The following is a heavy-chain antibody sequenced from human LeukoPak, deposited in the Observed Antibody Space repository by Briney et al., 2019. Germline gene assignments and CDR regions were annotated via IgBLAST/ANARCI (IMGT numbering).Heavy chain of an antibody. CDR1: GFTFSSYA. Sequence: GGSLRLSCAASGFTFSSYAMSWVRQAPGKGLEWVSAISGSGGSTYYADSVKGRFTISRDNSKNTPYLQMNSLRAENTAVYYCAKDSYSSSSPPFDYWGQGTLVTVSS. CDR3: AKDSYSSSSPPFDY. J-gene: IGHJ4*02. D-gene: IGHD6-6*01. CDR2: ISGSGGST. V-gene: IGHV3-23*01.